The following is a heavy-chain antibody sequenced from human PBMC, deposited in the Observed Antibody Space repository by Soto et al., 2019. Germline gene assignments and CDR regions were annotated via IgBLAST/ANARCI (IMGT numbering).Heavy chain of an antibody. CDR2: IGPVFSRP. Sequence: SVKVSCKSSGGSFNNFGISWVRQAPGQGLEWMGGIGPVFSRPNYAQRFRGRLTITADESTSTGYMELISLRSDDTAVYYCAREGSGYNFWGQGTQVTVSS. D-gene: IGHD5-12*01. J-gene: IGHJ4*02. CDR3: AREGSGYNF. V-gene: IGHV1-69*13. CDR1: GGSFNNFG.